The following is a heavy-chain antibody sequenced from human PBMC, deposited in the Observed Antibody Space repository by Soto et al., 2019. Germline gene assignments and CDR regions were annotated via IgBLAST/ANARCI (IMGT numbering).Heavy chain of an antibody. J-gene: IGHJ4*02. D-gene: IGHD3-9*01. CDR3: ARDPRILTGFPYFDY. V-gene: IGHV1-18*01. CDR1: GYTFTSYG. Sequence: VKVSCKASGYTFTSYGISWVRQAPGQGLEWMGWISAYNGNTNYAQKLQGRVTMTTDTSTSTAYMELRSLRSDDTAVYYCARDPRILTGFPYFDYWGQGTLVTVS. CDR2: ISAYNGNT.